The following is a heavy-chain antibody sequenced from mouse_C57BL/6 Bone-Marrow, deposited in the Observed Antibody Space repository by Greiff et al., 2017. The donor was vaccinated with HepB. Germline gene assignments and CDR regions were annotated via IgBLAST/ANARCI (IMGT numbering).Heavy chain of an antibody. V-gene: IGHV1-26*01. CDR1: GYTFTDYY. CDR3: ARRGYDVDY. CDR2: ISPNYGGT. J-gene: IGHJ2*01. Sequence: EVKLQQSGPELVKPGSSVKISCKASGYTFTDYYMYWVKKSHGKSLGWIGDISPNYGGTSYNQNFKGKATLTVDTSSSTAYMELRSLTSEDSAVYYCARRGYDVDYWGQGTTLTVSS. D-gene: IGHD2-10*02.